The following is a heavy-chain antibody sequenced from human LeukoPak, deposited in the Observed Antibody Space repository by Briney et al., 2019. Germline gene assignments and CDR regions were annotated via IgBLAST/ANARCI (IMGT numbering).Heavy chain of an antibody. CDR2: ISGSGGST. D-gene: IGHD6-13*01. Sequence: GGSLRLSCAASGFTFSRYAMTWVRQAPGKGLEWVSAISGSGGSTYYADSVKGWFTISRDNSKNTLYLQMNSLRAEDTAVYYCAHPTEYSSSWYGNWFDPWGQGTLVTVSS. CDR3: AHPTEYSSSWYGNWFDP. J-gene: IGHJ5*02. V-gene: IGHV3-23*01. CDR1: GFTFSRYA.